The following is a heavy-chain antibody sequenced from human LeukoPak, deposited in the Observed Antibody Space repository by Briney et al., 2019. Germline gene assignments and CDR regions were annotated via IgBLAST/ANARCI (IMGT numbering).Heavy chain of an antibody. CDR1: GGSFSGYY. CDR2: ISGSGATI. CDR3: ARGKGRFDP. V-gene: IGHV3-11*04. Sequence: LSLTCAVYGGSFSGYYWSWIRQAPGKGLEWVSYISGSGATIYYADSVKRRFTISRDNAKNSLYLQMNSLRAEDTAVYYCARGKGRFDPWGQGTLVIVSS. J-gene: IGHJ5*02.